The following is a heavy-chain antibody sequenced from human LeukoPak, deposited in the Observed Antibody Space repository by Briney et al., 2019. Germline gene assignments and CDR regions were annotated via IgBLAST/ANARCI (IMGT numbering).Heavy chain of an antibody. J-gene: IGHJ3*02. CDR1: GFIFSSSA. CDR2: IADDGNDK. V-gene: IGHV3-30*04. D-gene: IGHD6-19*01. Sequence: GGSLRLSCAASGFIFSSSAMHWVRQAPDKGLEWVAVIADDGNDKYYADSVKGRFIISRDNSKNTLYLQMNSLRTEDTALYYCAAVDDLDAFGIWGQGTMVTVS. CDR3: AAVDDLDAFGI.